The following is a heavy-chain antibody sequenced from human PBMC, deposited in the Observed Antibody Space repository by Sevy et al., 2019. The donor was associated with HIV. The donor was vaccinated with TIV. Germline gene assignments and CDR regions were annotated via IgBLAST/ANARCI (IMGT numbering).Heavy chain of an antibody. J-gene: IGHJ5*01. V-gene: IGHV3-33*01. Sequence: GGSLRLSCVASGFTFKSFSIHWVRQAPGKGLEGVAAMWYDGRTERYADSVQGRFTISRDNSKKTLFLQMNSLRDEDTAIYYCARDAARVIVPTAGFDSWGQGTLVTVSS. CDR3: ARDAARVIVPTAGFDS. CDR2: MWYDGRTE. CDR1: GFTFKSFS. D-gene: IGHD6-6*01.